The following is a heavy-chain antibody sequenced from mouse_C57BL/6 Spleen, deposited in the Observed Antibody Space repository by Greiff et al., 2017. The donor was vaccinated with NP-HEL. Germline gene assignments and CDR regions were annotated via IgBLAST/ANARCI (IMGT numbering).Heavy chain of an antibody. CDR3: ARDRPYFREGFDY. D-gene: IGHD1-1*01. CDR2: ISDGGSYT. CDR1: GFTFSSYA. Sequence: EVQGVESGGGLVKPGGSLKLSCAASGFTFSSYAMSWVRQTPEKRLEWVATISDGGSYTYYPDNVKGRFTISRDNAKNNLYLQMSHLKSEDTAMYYCARDRPYFREGFDYWGQGTTLTVSS. V-gene: IGHV5-4*01. J-gene: IGHJ2*01.